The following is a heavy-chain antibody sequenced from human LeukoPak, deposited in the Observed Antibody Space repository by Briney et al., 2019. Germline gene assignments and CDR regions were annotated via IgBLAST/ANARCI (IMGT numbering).Heavy chain of an antibody. J-gene: IGHJ4*02. Sequence: PGGSLRLSCAASGFTFSSYATHWVRQAPGKGLEWVAVISYDGSNKYYADSVKGRFTISRDNSKNTLYLQMNSLRAEDTAVYYCGRHDSSYSGNWGQGTLVSVSS. CDR2: ISYDGSNK. CDR3: GRHDSSYSGN. CDR1: GFTFSSYA. D-gene: IGHD3-22*01. V-gene: IGHV3-30*04.